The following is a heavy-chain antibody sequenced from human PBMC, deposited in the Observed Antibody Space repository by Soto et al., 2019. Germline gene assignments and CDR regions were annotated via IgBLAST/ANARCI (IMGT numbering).Heavy chain of an antibody. CDR2: ISYDGSNK. V-gene: IGHV3-30*03. D-gene: IGHD3-9*01. Sequence: GGSLRLSCAASRFTFSAHGMHWFRQAPGKGLEWVAGISYDGSNKYYADSVKGRFTISRDNSKSTLYLQMNSLRAEDTAVYYCARDSGTFDWYYFDSWGQGTLVTVSS. CDR3: ARDSGTFDWYYFDS. J-gene: IGHJ4*02. CDR1: RFTFSAHG.